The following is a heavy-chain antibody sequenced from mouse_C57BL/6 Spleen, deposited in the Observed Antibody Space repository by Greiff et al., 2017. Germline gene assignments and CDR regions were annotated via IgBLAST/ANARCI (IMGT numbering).Heavy chain of an antibody. V-gene: IGHV1-64*01. CDR1: GYTFTSYW. CDR2: IHPNSGST. Sequence: VQLQQPGAELVKPGASVQLSCKASGYTFTSYWMHWGKQRPGQGLEWIGMIHPNSGSTKYNEKFKSKATLTVDKSSSTAYMQLSSLTSEDSAVYDCARLDDYDGVDYWGQGTTLTVSS. CDR3: ARLDDYDGVDY. D-gene: IGHD2-4*01. J-gene: IGHJ2*01.